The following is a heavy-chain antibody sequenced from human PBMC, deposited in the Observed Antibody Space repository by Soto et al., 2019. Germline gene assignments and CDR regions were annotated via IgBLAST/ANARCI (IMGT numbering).Heavy chain of an antibody. Sequence: GGSLRLSCAASGFTFSSYGMHWVRQAPGKGLEWVAVIWYDGSNKYYADSVKGRFTISRDNSKNTLYLQMNSLRAEDTAVYYCTRDQLGYCSGGSCYPGAFDIWDQGTMVTVSS. CDR2: IWYDGSNK. V-gene: IGHV3-33*01. D-gene: IGHD2-15*01. J-gene: IGHJ3*02. CDR1: GFTFSSYG. CDR3: TRDQLGYCSGGSCYPGAFDI.